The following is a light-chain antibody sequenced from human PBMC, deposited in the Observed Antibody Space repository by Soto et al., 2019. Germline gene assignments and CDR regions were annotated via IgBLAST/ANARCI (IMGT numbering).Light chain of an antibody. CDR1: HIISSY. Sequence: EIVLTQSPATLSFSPGERATLSCRASHIISSYLAWYQQKPGQAPRLLIYDASNRATGIPARFSGSGSGTDFTLTISSLEPEDFAVYYCQQRANWPLTFGGGTKVDIK. CDR3: QQRANWPLT. CDR2: DAS. J-gene: IGKJ4*01. V-gene: IGKV3-11*01.